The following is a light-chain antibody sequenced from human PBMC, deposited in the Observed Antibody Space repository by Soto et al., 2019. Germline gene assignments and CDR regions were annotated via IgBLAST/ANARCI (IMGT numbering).Light chain of an antibody. V-gene: IGKV1-5*01. CDR3: QQFSA. CDR1: QSVSRW. Sequence: DIPMTQSPSTLSASVGDRVTITCRASQSVSRWLAWYQQKPGKAPRLLIYDASKLESGVPSRFSGSGSGAEFTLTINGLQPDDFATYYCQQFSAFGQGTRPEIK. CDR2: DAS. J-gene: IGKJ2*01.